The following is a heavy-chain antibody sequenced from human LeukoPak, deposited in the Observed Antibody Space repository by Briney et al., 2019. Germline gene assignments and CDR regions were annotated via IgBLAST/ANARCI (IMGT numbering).Heavy chain of an antibody. V-gene: IGHV3-74*01. CDR1: GFTFRTYR. CDR3: ARGGKLEPTAMPT. J-gene: IGHJ5*02. CDR2: INPDGSST. D-gene: IGHD2-2*01. Sequence: GGSLRLSCVASGFTFRTYRMHWVRQVPGKGPVWLSRINPDGSSTTYAGSVKGRFTISRDNAKNMLYLQINSLRVEDTAIYYCARGGKLEPTAMPTWGQGSLVVVSS.